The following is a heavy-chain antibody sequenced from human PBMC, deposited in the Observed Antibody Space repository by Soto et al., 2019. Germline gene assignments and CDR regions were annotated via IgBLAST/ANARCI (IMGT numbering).Heavy chain of an antibody. D-gene: IGHD3-3*01. CDR3: ARAPGAGSGYYPFY. CDR1: GGTFSSYT. V-gene: IGHV1-69*02. CDR2: IIPILGIA. J-gene: IGHJ4*02. Sequence: QVQLVQSGAEVKKPGSSVKVSCKASGGTFSSYTISWVRQAPGQGLEWMGRIIPILGIANYAQKFQGRVTITADKSTSTAYMELSSLRSEDTAVYYCARAPGAGSGYYPFYWGQGTLVTVSS.